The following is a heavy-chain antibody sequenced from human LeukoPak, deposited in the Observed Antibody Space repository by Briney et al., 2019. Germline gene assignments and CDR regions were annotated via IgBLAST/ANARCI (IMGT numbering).Heavy chain of an antibody. D-gene: IGHD3-22*01. Sequence: SVKVSCKASGGTVGSYTISWVRQAPGQGLEWMGRIIPILGIANYAQKFQGRVTITTDKSTSTAYMELSSLRSEDTAVYYCARHPPDYYDSSGYYFPFDPWGQGTLVTVSS. J-gene: IGHJ5*02. V-gene: IGHV1-69*02. CDR2: IIPILGIA. CDR1: GGTVGSYT. CDR3: ARHPPDYYDSSGYYFPFDP.